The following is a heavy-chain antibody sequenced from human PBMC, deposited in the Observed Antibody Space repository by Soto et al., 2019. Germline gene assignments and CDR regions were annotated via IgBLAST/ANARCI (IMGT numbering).Heavy chain of an antibody. CDR2: IYHSGST. Sequence: SETLSLTCTVSGGSISSGNYYWSWVRQPPGKGLEWIGEIYHSGSTNYNPSLKSRVTISVDTSKNQFSLKLSSVTAADTAVYYCARGALGSSWFVASAFDIWGQGTMVTVSS. V-gene: IGHV4-39*07. D-gene: IGHD6-13*01. CDR3: ARGALGSSWFVASAFDI. CDR1: GGSISSGNYY. J-gene: IGHJ3*02.